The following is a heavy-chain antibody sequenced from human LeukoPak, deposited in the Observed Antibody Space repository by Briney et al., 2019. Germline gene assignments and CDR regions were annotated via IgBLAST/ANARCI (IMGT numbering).Heavy chain of an antibody. Sequence: GGSLRLSCAASGFTLSSNYMSWLRQAPGKGLEWVSVIYSGGGTYYADSVKGRFTISRDNSKNTVYLQMNSLRAEDTAVYYCATETDDYWGQGTLVTVSS. CDR1: GFTLSSNY. V-gene: IGHV3-66*01. CDR2: IYSGGGT. J-gene: IGHJ4*02. D-gene: IGHD2-21*02. CDR3: ATETDDY.